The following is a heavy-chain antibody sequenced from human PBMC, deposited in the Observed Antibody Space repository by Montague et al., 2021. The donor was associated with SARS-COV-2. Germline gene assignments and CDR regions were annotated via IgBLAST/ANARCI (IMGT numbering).Heavy chain of an antibody. D-gene: IGHD6-13*01. Sequence: SETLSLTCTVSRGIISSTSYHWGWIRQPPGKGLEFIGTLFYRGNTYYNPSLKSRVTMSADASKNQLSLKVDSLTAADTALYYCARQIRGRGSSWYYFDSWGQGILVSVS. V-gene: IGHV4-39*01. CDR2: LFYRGNT. CDR3: ARQIRGRGSSWYYFDS. CDR1: RGIISSTSYH. J-gene: IGHJ4*02.